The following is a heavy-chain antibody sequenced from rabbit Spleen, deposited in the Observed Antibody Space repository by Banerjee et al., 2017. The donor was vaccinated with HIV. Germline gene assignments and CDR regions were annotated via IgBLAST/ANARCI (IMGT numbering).Heavy chain of an antibody. V-gene: IGHV1S45*01. Sequence: QEQLVESRGGLVKPEGSLKLSCTASGFSFSNKVVMCWVRQAPGKGLEWIACINAATGRPVYATWAKGRFTISRTSSTTVTLQMTSLTAADRAAYFCARDLVGVIGWNFYLWGQGTLVTVS. J-gene: IGHJ4*01. D-gene: IGHD1-1*01. CDR3: ARDLVGVIGWNFYL. CDR1: GFSFSNKVV. CDR2: INAATGRP.